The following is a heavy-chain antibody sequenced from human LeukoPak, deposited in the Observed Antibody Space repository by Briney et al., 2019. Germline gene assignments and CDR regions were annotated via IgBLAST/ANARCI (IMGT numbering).Heavy chain of an antibody. Sequence: GGCLRLSCAASEFTFSSDGMHWVRQAPGKGLEWVAVIWTDGSTKYYAASVRGRFTYPRANARNTLYLQMNSLRAENPAGYSWARASGPFDYWGQGTLVTVSS. CDR3: ARASGPFDY. J-gene: IGHJ4*02. CDR2: IWTDGSTK. D-gene: IGHD1-14*01. V-gene: IGHV3-33*01. CDR1: EFTFSSDG.